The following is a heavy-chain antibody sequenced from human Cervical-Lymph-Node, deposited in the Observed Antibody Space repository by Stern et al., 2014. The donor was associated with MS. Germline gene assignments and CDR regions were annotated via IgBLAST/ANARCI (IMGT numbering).Heavy chain of an antibody. V-gene: IGHV3-23*01. CDR2: ISGSGSST. CDR3: AKASTNWNYFDD. D-gene: IGHD1-1*01. CDR1: GFTFSTCG. J-gene: IGHJ4*02. Sequence: LQPGGSLRLSCAASGFTFSTCGMSWVRQAPGKGLEWVSTISGSGSSTYYADSVKGRFTISRDNSKNTLYLQMNSLRAEDTAIYHCAKASTNWNYFDDWGQGTLVTVSS.